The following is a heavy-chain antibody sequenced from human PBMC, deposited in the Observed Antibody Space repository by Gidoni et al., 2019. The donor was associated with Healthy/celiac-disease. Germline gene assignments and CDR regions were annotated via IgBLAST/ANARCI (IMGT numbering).Heavy chain of an antibody. V-gene: IGHV3-15*07. J-gene: IGHJ3*02. Sequence: EVQLVESGGGLVKPGGSLRLYCAASGFTFSNAWMNWVRQAPGKGLEWVGRIKSKTDGGTTDYAAPVKGRFTISRDDSKNTLYLQMNSLKTEDTAVYYCTTDAERGYSYGSDAFDIWGQGTMVTVFS. CDR1: GFTFSNAW. CDR2: IKSKTDGGTT. D-gene: IGHD5-18*01. CDR3: TTDAERGYSYGSDAFDI.